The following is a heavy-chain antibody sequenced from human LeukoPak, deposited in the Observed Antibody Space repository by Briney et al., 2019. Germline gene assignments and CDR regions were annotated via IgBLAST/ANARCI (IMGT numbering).Heavy chain of an antibody. CDR1: GYTFSTYG. CDR2: ISACNGNT. Sequence: ASVKVSCKASGYTFSTYGITWVRQAPGQGLEWMGWISACNGNTNYAEKIQGRVTMTTDTSTSTAYMELRSLRFDDTAVYYCARAGTTSSSTPDYWGQGTQVTVSS. J-gene: IGHJ4*02. CDR3: ARAGTTSSSTPDY. D-gene: IGHD6-6*01. V-gene: IGHV1-18*01.